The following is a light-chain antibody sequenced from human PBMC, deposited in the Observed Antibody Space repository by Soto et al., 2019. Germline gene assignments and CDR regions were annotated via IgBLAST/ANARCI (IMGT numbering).Light chain of an antibody. Sequence: DIQMTQSPSTLSASVGDRVTITCRASQSICSWLAWYQQKPGKAPKLLIYTASTLESGVPSRFSGGGSGTEFTLTINSLQPDDFATYYCQQYDSYLYTFGQGTKLEI. CDR2: TAS. V-gene: IGKV1-5*03. CDR1: QSICSW. J-gene: IGKJ2*01. CDR3: QQYDSYLYT.